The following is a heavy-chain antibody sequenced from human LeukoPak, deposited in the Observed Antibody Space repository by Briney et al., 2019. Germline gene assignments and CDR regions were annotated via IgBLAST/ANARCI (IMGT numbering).Heavy chain of an antibody. V-gene: IGHV4-31*03. Sequence: SQTLSLTCTVSGASISSGAYYWSWIRQHPGKGLESIGYIFYRGSTYYNPSLKRRLTISVDTSKNQFSLKLNSVTDADTAVYYCASSPNQYFIDYWGQGALVTVSS. CDR3: ASSPNQYFIDY. D-gene: IGHD1-14*01. CDR2: IFYRGST. CDR1: GASISSGAYY. J-gene: IGHJ4*02.